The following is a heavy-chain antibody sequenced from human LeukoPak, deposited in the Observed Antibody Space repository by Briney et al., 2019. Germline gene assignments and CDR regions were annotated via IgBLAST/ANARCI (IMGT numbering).Heavy chain of an antibody. J-gene: IGHJ4*02. CDR3: ARGGEGNLGYEAYFDY. CDR1: GGSFSGYY. D-gene: IGHD5-12*01. V-gene: IGHV4-34*01. Sequence: SETLSLTCAVYGGSFSGYYWSWIRQPPGKGLEWIGEINHSGSTNYNPSLKSRVTISVDTSKNQFSLKLSSVTAADTAVYYCARGGEGNLGYEAYFDYWGQGTLVTVSS. CDR2: INHSGST.